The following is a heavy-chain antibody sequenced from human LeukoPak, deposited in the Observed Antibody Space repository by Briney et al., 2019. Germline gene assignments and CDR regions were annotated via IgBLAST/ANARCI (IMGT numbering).Heavy chain of an antibody. D-gene: IGHD2-2*01. CDR1: GYTFSGYY. Sequence: GASVKVSCKASGYTFSGYYLHWVRQAPGQGPEWMGIINPSGDSTTYAQRFRGRVTMTRDTPTSTVYMELSSPRSEDTAVYYCAREGCSRSSCYGFPPQGMDVWGKGTTVTVSS. V-gene: IGHV1-46*01. J-gene: IGHJ6*04. CDR2: INPSGDST. CDR3: AREGCSRSSCYGFPPQGMDV.